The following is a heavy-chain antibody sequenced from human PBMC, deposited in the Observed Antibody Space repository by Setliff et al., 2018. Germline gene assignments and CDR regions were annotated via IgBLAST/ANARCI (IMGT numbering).Heavy chain of an antibody. V-gene: IGHV3-48*03. CDR3: ARENDFSSFDY. CDR1: GFTFRSYE. J-gene: IGHJ4*01. D-gene: IGHD2-21*02. CDR2: IHSRGSPK. Sequence: GSLRLSCSASGFTFRSYEMSWVRQAPGKGLEWLSYIHSRGSPKYYADSVKGRFTISRDNARNSLYLQLNSLRAEDTAVYYCARENDFSSFDYWGHGTLVTVSS.